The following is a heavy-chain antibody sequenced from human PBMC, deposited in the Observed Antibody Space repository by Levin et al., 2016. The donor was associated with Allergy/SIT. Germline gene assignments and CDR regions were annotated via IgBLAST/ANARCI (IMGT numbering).Heavy chain of an antibody. J-gene: IGHJ6*02. Sequence: VRQMPGKGLEWMGIIYPGDSDTRYSPFFQGQVTISADKSISTAYLQWSSLKASDTAMYYCARTRASGYYYDLLSYYGMDVWGQGTTVTVSS. D-gene: IGHD3-22*01. V-gene: IGHV5-51*01. CDR3: ARTRASGYYYDLLSYYGMDV. CDR2: IYPGDSDT.